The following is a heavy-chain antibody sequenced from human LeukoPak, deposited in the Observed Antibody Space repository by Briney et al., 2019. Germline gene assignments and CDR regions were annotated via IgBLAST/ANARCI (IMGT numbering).Heavy chain of an antibody. J-gene: IGHJ4*02. CDR1: GYSFTTYW. Sequence: GESLKISCQGSGYSFTTYWIGWVRQMPGKGLEWMGIIYPGDSDTRYSPSFQGQVTISADKSISTAYLQWSSLKASDTAMYYCAKVKDATGWKYFFDYWGQGTLVTVSS. CDR2: IYPGDSDT. CDR3: AKVKDATGWKYFFDY. V-gene: IGHV5-51*01. D-gene: IGHD1-1*01.